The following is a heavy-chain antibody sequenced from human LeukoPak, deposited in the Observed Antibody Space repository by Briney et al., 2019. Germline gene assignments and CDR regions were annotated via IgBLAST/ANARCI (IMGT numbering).Heavy chain of an antibody. J-gene: IGHJ4*02. Sequence: GGSLRLSCAASGFTVSSNYMSWVRQAPGKGLEWVSVIYSGGSTYYADSVKGRFTISRDNSKNTLYLQMNSLRAEDTAVYYCAKGLSYYYDSSGYSPFDYWGQGTLVTVSS. CDR1: GFTVSSNY. D-gene: IGHD3-22*01. CDR3: AKGLSYYYDSSGYSPFDY. CDR2: IYSGGST. V-gene: IGHV3-53*01.